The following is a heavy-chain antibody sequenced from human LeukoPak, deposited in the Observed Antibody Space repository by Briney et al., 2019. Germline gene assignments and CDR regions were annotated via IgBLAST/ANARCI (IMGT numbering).Heavy chain of an antibody. D-gene: IGHD6-13*01. CDR2: MNPNSGNT. V-gene: IGHV1-8*01. CDR1: GYTFTSYD. CDR3: ARRRPYSIRDGGWFDP. J-gene: IGHJ5*02. Sequence: ASVKVSCKASGYTFTSYDINWVRQATGQGLEWMGWMNPNSGNTGYAQKFQGRVTMTRNTSISTAYMELSSLRSEDTAAYYCARRRPYSIRDGGWFDPWGQGTLVTVSS.